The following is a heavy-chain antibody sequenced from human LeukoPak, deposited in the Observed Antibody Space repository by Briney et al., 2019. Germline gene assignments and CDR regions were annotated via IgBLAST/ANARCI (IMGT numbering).Heavy chain of an antibody. CDR2: ISADGGST. J-gene: IGHJ4*02. CDR1: GLNFDDSA. V-gene: IGHV3-43*02. CDR3: AKESGKFDY. Sequence: GGSLRLSCVASGLNFDDSAMHWVRQAPGKGLEWVSLISADGGSTFSADSVKGRSSISRDNSKNSLYLQMNSLRSEDTAMYYCAKESGKFDYWGQGTLVAVSS.